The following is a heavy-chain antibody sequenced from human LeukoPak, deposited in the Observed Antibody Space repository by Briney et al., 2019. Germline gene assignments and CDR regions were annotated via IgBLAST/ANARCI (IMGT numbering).Heavy chain of an antibody. CDR1: GFTFSSYG. J-gene: IGHJ4*02. CDR2: ISYDGSNK. V-gene: IGHV3-30*03. CDR3: ATGAYSGSYYFDY. D-gene: IGHD1-26*01. Sequence: GGSLRLSCAASGFTFSSYGMHWVRQAPGKGLEWAAVISYDGSNKYYADSVKGRFTISRDNSKNTLYLQMNSLRSEDTAVYYCATGAYSGSYYFDYWGQGTLVTVSS.